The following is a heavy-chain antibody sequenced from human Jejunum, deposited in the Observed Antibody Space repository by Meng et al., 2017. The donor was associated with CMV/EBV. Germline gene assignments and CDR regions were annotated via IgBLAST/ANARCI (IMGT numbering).Heavy chain of an antibody. Sequence: FSVRINYMSLVRQAPGKGLEWVSSVYSGGSIDYVGSVKGRFTISRDRSKNMVYLQMNSLRVEDTAVYYCARGGRTLWGGGTAFDIWGQGTTVTVSS. CDR2: VYSGGSI. V-gene: IGHV3-53*01. CDR3: ARGGRTLWGGGTAFDI. D-gene: IGHD2-15*01. J-gene: IGHJ3*02. CDR1: FSVRINY.